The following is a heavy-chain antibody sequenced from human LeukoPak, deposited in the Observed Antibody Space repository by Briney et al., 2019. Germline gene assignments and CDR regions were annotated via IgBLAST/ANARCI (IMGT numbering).Heavy chain of an antibody. D-gene: IGHD3-22*01. CDR2: ISAYNGNT. CDR3: ARVVRDSSGYVPHYFDY. V-gene: IGHV1-18*01. J-gene: IGHJ4*02. CDR1: GYTFTSYG. Sequence: ASVKVSCKASGYTFTSYGISWVRQAPGQGLEWMGWISAYNGNTNYAQKLQGRVTMTTDTSTSTAYMELSSLRSEDTAVYYCARVVRDSSGYVPHYFDYWGQGTLVTVSS.